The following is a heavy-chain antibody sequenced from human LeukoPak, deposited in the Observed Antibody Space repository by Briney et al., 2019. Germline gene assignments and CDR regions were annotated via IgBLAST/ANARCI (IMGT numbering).Heavy chain of an antibody. CDR2: IIPILGIA. CDR3: ASIQAPPNDY. V-gene: IGHV1-69*04. J-gene: IGHJ4*02. CDR1: GGTFSSYA. D-gene: IGHD5-18*01. Sequence: GSSVTVSCKASGGTFSSYAISWVRQAPGQGLEWMGRIIPILGIANYAQKFQGRVTITADKSTSTAYMELSSLRSEDTAVYYCASIQAPPNDYWGQGTLVTVSS.